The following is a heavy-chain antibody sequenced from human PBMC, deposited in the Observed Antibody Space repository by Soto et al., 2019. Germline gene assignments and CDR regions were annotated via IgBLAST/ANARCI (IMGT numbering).Heavy chain of an antibody. CDR2: TYYGSKWYN. CDR3: ARETYYDFWSGSGNDY. Sequence: SQTLSLTCAISGDSVSSNSAALNWIRQSPSRGLEWLGRTYYGSKWYNDYAVSVKSRITINPDTSKNQFSLQLNSVTPEDTAVYYCARETYYDFWSGSGNDYWGQGTLVTVSS. CDR1: GDSVSSNSAA. J-gene: IGHJ4*02. V-gene: IGHV6-1*01. D-gene: IGHD3-3*01.